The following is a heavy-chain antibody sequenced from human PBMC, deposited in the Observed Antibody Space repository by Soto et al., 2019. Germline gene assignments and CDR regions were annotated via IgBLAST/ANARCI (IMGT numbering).Heavy chain of an antibody. D-gene: IGHD3-3*01. CDR3: ARSTRFLEWLLPNNYYYGMDV. V-gene: IGHV1-2*04. J-gene: IGHJ6*02. CDR2: INPNSGGT. CDR1: GGTFSSYT. Sequence: GASVKVSCKASGGTFSSYTISWVRQAPGQGLEWMGWINPNSGGTNYAQKFQGWVTMTRDTSISTAYMELSRLRSDDTAVYYCARSTRFLEWLLPNNYYYGMDVWGQGTTVTVSS.